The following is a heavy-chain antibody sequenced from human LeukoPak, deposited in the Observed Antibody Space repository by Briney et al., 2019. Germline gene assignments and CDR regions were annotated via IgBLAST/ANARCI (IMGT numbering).Heavy chain of an antibody. CDR2: IYSGGNT. CDR1: GFTISSNS. V-gene: IGHV3-53*01. CDR3: ARENNFGSGMDV. Sequence: GGSLRLSCAASGFTISSNSMNWVRRAPGEGLQWVSVIYSGGNTYYADAVKGRFTVSRDNSKNTLYLQMNSLSAEDTAIYYCARENNFGSGMDVWGQGTTVTVSS. D-gene: IGHD3-10*01. J-gene: IGHJ6*02.